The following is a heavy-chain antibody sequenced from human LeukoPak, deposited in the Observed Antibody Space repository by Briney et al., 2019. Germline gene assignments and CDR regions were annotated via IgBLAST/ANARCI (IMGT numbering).Heavy chain of an antibody. CDR3: ARGAPIRSYYYGMDV. D-gene: IGHD2-21*01. J-gene: IGHJ6*02. V-gene: IGHV1-69*13. Sequence: ASVKVSCKASGGTFSSFAISWVRQAPGQGLEWMGGIILIFGTASYAQKFQGRVTITADVSTNTAYMELSSLRSEDTAVYYCARGAPIRSYYYGMDVWGQGTTVTVSS. CDR2: IILIFGTA. CDR1: GGTFSSFA.